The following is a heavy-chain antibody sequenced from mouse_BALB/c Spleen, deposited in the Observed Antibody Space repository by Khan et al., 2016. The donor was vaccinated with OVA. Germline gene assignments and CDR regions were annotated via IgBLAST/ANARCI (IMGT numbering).Heavy chain of an antibody. CDR2: IDPANVNG. D-gene: IGHD2-4*01. V-gene: IGHV14-3*02. Sequence: EVQLQQSGAELVKPGASVKLSCTASGFNIRDTYIHWVKQRPEQGLEWIGRIDPANVNGKNDPKFQGKATITADTSSNTAYLQLSSLTSEGTAVYYGARDYVHGGGDWYFDVWGAGTTVTVSS. CDR3: ARDYVHGGGDWYFDV. CDR1: GFNIRDTY. J-gene: IGHJ1*01.